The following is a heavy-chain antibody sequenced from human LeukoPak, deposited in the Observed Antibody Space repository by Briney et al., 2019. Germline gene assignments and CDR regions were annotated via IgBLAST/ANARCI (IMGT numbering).Heavy chain of an antibody. J-gene: IGHJ4*02. CDR2: IFYSGIS. Sequence: SETLSLTCTVSGDSISRYYWSWIRQSPGKGLEWIGYIFYSGISNYNPSLKSRVTMSVDTSKNQFSLKLSSVTAADTAVYYCARDDVVGSNQDWGQGTLVTVSS. CDR3: ARDDVVGSNQD. D-gene: IGHD2-15*01. V-gene: IGHV4-59*12. CDR1: GDSISRYY.